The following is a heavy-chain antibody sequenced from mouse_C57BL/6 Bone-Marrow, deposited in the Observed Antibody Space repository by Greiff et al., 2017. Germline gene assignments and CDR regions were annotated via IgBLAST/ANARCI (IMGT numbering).Heavy chain of an antibody. CDR3: ATVIYYDYDRYAMDY. CDR2: IWSGGST. CDR1: GFSLTSYG. Sequence: VQLQQSGPGLVQPSQSLSITCTVSGFSLTSYGVHWVRQPPGKGLEWLGVIWSGGSTDYNAAFISRLSISKDNSKSQVFFKMNSLQADDTAIYYCATVIYYDYDRYAMDYWGQGTSVTVSS. J-gene: IGHJ4*01. V-gene: IGHV2-4*01. D-gene: IGHD2-4*01.